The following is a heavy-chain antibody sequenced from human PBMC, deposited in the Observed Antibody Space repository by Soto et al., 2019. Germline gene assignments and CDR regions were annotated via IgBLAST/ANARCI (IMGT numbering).Heavy chain of an antibody. CDR1: GGTFSSYA. D-gene: IGHD1-26*01. J-gene: IGHJ6*02. Sequence: ASVKVSCKASGGTFSSYAISWVRQAPGQGLEWMGGIIPIFGTANYAQKFQGRVTITADESTSTAYMELSSLRSEDTAVCYCARDQWELPHYYGMDVWGQGTTVTVSS. V-gene: IGHV1-69*13. CDR2: IIPIFGTA. CDR3: ARDQWELPHYYGMDV.